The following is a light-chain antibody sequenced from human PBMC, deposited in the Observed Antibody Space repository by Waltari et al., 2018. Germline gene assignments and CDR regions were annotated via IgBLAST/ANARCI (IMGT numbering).Light chain of an antibody. CDR2: GSS. CDR1: ESVKGNY. CDR3: QHYDGSPYT. J-gene: IGKJ3*01. Sequence: EIVLTPSPGTLSLSPGERATLSCRASESVKGNYLVWYQQKPGQAPRVPVYGSSKRATGIPDRFSGSGSGRDFTLTISRLEPEDFAMYYCQHYDGSPYTFGPGTKLEIK. V-gene: IGKV3-20*01.